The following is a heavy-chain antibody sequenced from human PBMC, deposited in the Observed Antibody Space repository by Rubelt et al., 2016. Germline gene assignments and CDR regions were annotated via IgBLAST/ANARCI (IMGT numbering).Heavy chain of an antibody. D-gene: IGHD3-10*01. V-gene: IGHV1-18*01. CDR3: AREGRLPGYMVRGANHPQGAFDI. J-gene: IGHJ3*02. CDR1: DYTFTSYD. CDR2: ISAYNGNT. Sequence: VKVSCKASDYTFTSYDINWVRQAPGQGLEWMGWISAYNGNTNYAQKLQGRVTMTTDTSTSTAYMELRSLRSDDTAVDYCAREGRLPGYMVRGANHPQGAFDIWGQGTMVTVSS.